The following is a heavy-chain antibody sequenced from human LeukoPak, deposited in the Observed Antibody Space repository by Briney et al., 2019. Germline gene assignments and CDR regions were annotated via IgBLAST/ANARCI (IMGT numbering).Heavy chain of an antibody. Sequence: ASVKVSCKASGYTFSGYFMHWARQAPGQGLEWMGWINPNSGGTNYAQKFQGRVTMTRDTSISTAYVELSRLRSDDTAVYYCASELTGESLDYWGQGTLVTVSS. V-gene: IGHV1-2*02. J-gene: IGHJ4*02. D-gene: IGHD3-10*01. CDR1: GYTFSGYF. CDR2: INPNSGGT. CDR3: ASELTGESLDY.